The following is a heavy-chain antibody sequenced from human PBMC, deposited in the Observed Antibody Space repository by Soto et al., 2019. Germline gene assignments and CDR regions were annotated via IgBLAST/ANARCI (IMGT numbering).Heavy chain of an antibody. Sequence: GGSLRLSCAASGFTVSSNYMSWVRQAPGKGLEWVSVIYSGGSTYYADSVKGRFTISRDNSKNTLYLQMNSLRAEDTAVYYCARVPRLRLSNYYYYYMDVWGKGTTVTVSS. J-gene: IGHJ6*03. CDR3: ARVPRLRLSNYYYYYMDV. CDR1: GFTVSSNY. V-gene: IGHV3-66*01. CDR2: IYSGGST. D-gene: IGHD5-12*01.